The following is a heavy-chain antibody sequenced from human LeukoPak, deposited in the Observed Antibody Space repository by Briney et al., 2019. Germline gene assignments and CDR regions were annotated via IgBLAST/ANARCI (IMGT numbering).Heavy chain of an antibody. CDR2: IYTSGST. J-gene: IGHJ5*02. D-gene: IGHD4-17*01. CDR3: ARSPQGTATTANWLDP. V-gene: IGHV4-4*07. CDR1: GGSISSYY. Sequence: SETLSLTCTVSGGSISSYYWSWIRQPAGKGLEWIGRIYTSGSTNYNPSLKSRVTMSVDTSKNQFSLNLISVTAADTAVYYCARSPQGTATTANWLDPWGQGTLVTVSS.